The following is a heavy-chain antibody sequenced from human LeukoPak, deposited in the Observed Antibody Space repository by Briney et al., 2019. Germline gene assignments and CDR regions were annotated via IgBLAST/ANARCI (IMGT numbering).Heavy chain of an antibody. CDR2: IYYSGST. D-gene: IGHD2-2*02. V-gene: IGHV4-39*07. J-gene: IGHJ6*04. CDR3: ARDRIVGYCSSTSCYTLGGVDV. CDR1: GGSISSSSYY. Sequence: SETLSLTCTVSGGSISSSSYYWGWIRQPPGKGLEWIGSIYYSGSTYYNPSLKSRVTISVDTSKNQFSLKLSSVTAADTAVYYCARDRIVGYCSSTSCYTLGGVDVWGKGTTVTVSS.